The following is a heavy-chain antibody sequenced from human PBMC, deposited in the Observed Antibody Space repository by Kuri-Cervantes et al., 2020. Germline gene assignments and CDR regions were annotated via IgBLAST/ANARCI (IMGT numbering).Heavy chain of an antibody. D-gene: IGHD3-22*01. V-gene: IGHV1-8*02. CDR1: GGTFSSYA. J-gene: IGHJ5*02. CDR2: MNPNSGNT. Sequence: ASVKVSCKASGGTFSSYAISWVRQAPGQGLEWMGWMNPNSGNTGYAQKFQGRVTMTRNTSISTAYMELSSLRSEDTAVYYCAATNYYDSSGYYDPWGQGTLVTVSS. CDR3: AATNYYDSSGYYDP.